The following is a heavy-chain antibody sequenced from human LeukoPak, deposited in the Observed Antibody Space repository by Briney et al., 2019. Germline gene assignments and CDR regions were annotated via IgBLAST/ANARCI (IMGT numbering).Heavy chain of an antibody. CDR1: GFTFSSYW. CDR3: VRSGQQPFDS. D-gene: IGHD6-13*01. V-gene: IGHV3-74*01. Sequence: GGSLRLSCAASGFTFSSYWMHWVRQAPGKGLEWVPRVNSDGSITTYADSVKGRFTISRDNAKNTLYLQMNSLRAEDTAVYYCVRSGQQPFDSWGQGTLVTVSS. CDR2: VNSDGSIT. J-gene: IGHJ4*02.